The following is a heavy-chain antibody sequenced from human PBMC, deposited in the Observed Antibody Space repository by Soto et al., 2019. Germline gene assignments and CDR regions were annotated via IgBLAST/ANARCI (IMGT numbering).Heavy chain of an antibody. V-gene: IGHV4-4*07. J-gene: IGHJ4*02. CDR2: IYTSGST. CDR3: ARDKQQLVRGHFDY. Sequence: QVQLQESGPGLVKPSETLSLTCTVSGGSISSYYWSWIRQPAGKGLEWIGRIYTSGSTNYNPSLTSRVTMSVDTSKNQFSLKLSSVTAADTAVYYCARDKQQLVRGHFDYWGQGTLVTVSS. CDR1: GGSISSYY. D-gene: IGHD6-13*01.